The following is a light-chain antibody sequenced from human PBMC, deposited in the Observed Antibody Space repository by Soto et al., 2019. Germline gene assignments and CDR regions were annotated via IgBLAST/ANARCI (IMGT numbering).Light chain of an antibody. CDR3: KQRSKWPLT. CDR2: DAS. V-gene: IGKV3-11*01. Sequence: EIVLTQSPATLSVSPGERATLSCRASQSVSSYLAWLQQKPGQAPRLLIYDASNRATCIPARFSGSGSVTDFTLTISSLETEDFAVYYYKQRSKWPLTFGGGTKVEIK. J-gene: IGKJ4*01. CDR1: QSVSSY.